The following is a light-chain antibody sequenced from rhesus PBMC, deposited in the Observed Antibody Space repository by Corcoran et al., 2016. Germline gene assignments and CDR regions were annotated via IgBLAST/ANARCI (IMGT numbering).Light chain of an antibody. Sequence: DIQMTQSPSSLSASVGDTVTITCRSRQSISSCLAWYQQKPGKAPKLLIYNASSLQSWVPSRFSGSGSGTDFTLTISSLQPEDFATYYCLQYSSSPYSFGQGTKVEIK. V-gene: IGKV1-22*01. J-gene: IGKJ2*01. CDR2: NAS. CDR1: QSISSC. CDR3: LQYSSSPYS.